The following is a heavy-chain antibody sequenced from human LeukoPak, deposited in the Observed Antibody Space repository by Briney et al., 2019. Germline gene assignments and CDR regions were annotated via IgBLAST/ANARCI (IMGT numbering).Heavy chain of an antibody. CDR3: ARVGWELSAHYFDY. CDR2: IYSGGST. V-gene: IGHV3-53*01. D-gene: IGHD3-16*02. Sequence: GGSLRLSCAASGFTVSSNYMSWVRQAPGKGLEGVSVIYSGGSTYYAGSVKGRFTISRDNSKNTLYLQMNSLRAEDTAVYYCARVGWELSAHYFDYWGQGTLVTVSS. CDR1: GFTVSSNY. J-gene: IGHJ4*02.